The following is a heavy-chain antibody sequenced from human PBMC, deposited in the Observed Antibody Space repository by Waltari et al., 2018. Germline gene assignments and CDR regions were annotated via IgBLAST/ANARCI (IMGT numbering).Heavy chain of an antibody. Sequence: QVQLQESGPGLVKPSQTLSLTCTVSGGSISSGSSYWSWIRQPAGKGLEWIGRIYTSGSTNYNPSLKSRVTISVDTSKNQFSLKLSSVTAADTAVYYCARENCGGDCYSDYWGQGTLVTVSS. V-gene: IGHV4-61*02. CDR2: IYTSGST. J-gene: IGHJ4*02. CDR3: ARENCGGDCYSDY. CDR1: GGSISSGSSY. D-gene: IGHD2-21*01.